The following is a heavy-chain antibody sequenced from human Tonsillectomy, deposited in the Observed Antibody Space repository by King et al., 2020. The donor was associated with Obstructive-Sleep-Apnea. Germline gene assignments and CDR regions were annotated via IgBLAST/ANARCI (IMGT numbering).Heavy chain of an antibody. Sequence: QLQESGPGLVKPSQTLSLTCTVSGGSISSGDYYCSWIRQPPGKGLEWIGDIYYSWSTYYNPSLKSGVTISVDTSKNQFSLKLSSVTAADTAVYYCARAGYYPYYFYYWGQGTLVTVSS. D-gene: IGHD3-22*01. CDR1: GGSISSGDYY. CDR3: ARAGYYPYYFYY. V-gene: IGHV4-30-4*01. CDR2: IYYSWST. J-gene: IGHJ4*02.